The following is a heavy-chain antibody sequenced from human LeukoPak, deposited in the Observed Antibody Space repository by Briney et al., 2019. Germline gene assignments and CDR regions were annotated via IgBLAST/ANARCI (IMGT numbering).Heavy chain of an antibody. J-gene: IGHJ3*01. CDR2: IYPGDSDT. Sequence: GQPLKISCKGFGYSFTSYWIGWVRQMPGKGLEWMGIIYPGDSDTTYSPSFQGQVTISADKPISTASLQWSSLRASDTAMYYCARPKYYDFFDAFEVWGQGAMGTVS. V-gene: IGHV5-51*01. CDR3: ARPKYYDFFDAFEV. CDR1: GYSFTSYW. D-gene: IGHD3-3*01.